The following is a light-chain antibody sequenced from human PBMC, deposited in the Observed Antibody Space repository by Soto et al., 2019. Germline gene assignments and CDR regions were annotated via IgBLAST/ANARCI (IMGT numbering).Light chain of an antibody. J-gene: IGLJ2*01. CDR1: SSNIGTND. V-gene: IGLV1-47*01. CDR3: ASWDYSLSGVL. Sequence: QSVLTQPPSASGTPGQRVTISCSGSSSNIGTNDAFWYQQLPGTAPKLLIYRSNQRPSGVPDRFSGSKSGTSAPLAISGLRSEDEADDYCASWDYSLSGVLFGGGTKLTVL. CDR2: RSN.